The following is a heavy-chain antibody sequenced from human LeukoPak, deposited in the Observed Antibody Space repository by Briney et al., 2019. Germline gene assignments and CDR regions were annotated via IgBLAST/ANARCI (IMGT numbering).Heavy chain of an antibody. CDR2: IHPNLAAT. V-gene: IGHV1-2*02. D-gene: IGHD5-12*01. J-gene: IGHJ4*02. CDR3: ARESNTGATTYFDY. Sequence: ASVKVSCKASGYTFTGYYMHWVRQAPGQRPEWMGWIHPNLAATSYAQKFQDRVTMTSDTSISTAHMELGGLTSDDTAVYYCARESNTGATTYFDYWGQGTLVTVSS. CDR1: GYTFTGYY.